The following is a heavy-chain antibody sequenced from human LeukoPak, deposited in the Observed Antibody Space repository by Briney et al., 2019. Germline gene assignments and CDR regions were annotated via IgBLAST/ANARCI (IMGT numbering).Heavy chain of an antibody. CDR1: GFTFSSYW. D-gene: IGHD2-2*01. V-gene: IGHV3-7*01. CDR2: IKQDGSEK. Sequence: GGSLRLSCGASGFTFSSYWMSWARQAQGTGLERVANIKQDGSEKYYVDSVKGRFTISRDNAKNSLYLQMNSLRAEDTAVYYCAREAGGSSHWGQGTLVTVSS. J-gene: IGHJ4*02. CDR3: AREAGGSSH.